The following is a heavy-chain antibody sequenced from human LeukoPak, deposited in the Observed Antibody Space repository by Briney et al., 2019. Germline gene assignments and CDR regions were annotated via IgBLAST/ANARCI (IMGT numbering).Heavy chain of an antibody. Sequence: PGGSLRLSCAASGFTFSSYSMNWARQAPGKGLEWVSSISSSSSYIYYADSVKGRFTISRDNAKNSLYLQMNSLRAEDTAVYYCARDGGDYEANWFDPWGQGTLVTVSS. J-gene: IGHJ5*02. CDR3: ARDGGDYEANWFDP. CDR1: GFTFSSYS. D-gene: IGHD4-17*01. CDR2: ISSSSSYI. V-gene: IGHV3-21*01.